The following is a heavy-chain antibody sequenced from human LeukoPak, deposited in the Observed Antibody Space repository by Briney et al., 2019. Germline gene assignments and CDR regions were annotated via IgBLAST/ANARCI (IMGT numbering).Heavy chain of an antibody. Sequence: GGSLRLSCAASGFTFSSYAMSWVRQAPGKGLEWVSAISGSGGSTYYADSVKGRFTISRDNSKNTLYLQMNSLRADDTSVYYCARDAMRGGDYDYWGQGTLVTVSS. CDR1: GFTFSSYA. J-gene: IGHJ4*02. CDR3: ARDAMRGGDYDY. D-gene: IGHD3-16*01. CDR2: ISGSGGST. V-gene: IGHV3-23*01.